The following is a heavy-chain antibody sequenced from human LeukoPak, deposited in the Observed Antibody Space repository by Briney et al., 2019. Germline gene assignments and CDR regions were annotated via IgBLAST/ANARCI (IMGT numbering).Heavy chain of an antibody. Sequence: GGSLRLSCAASGFTFSSYSMNWVRQAPGKGLEWVSSISSSSSYIYYADSVKGRFTISRDNAKNSLYLQMNSLRAEGTAVYYCARGPYDFWSGYYIRYNWFDPWGQGTLVTVSS. CDR3: ARGPYDFWSGYYIRYNWFDP. V-gene: IGHV3-21*01. CDR1: GFTFSSYS. J-gene: IGHJ5*02. D-gene: IGHD3-3*01. CDR2: ISSSSSYI.